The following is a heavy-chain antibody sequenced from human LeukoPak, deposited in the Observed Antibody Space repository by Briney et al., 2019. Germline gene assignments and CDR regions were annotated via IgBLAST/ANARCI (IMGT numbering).Heavy chain of an antibody. V-gene: IGHV3-23*01. CDR3: ARGGGLQRRYFEY. J-gene: IGHJ4*02. CDR1: GFSFSNYA. D-gene: IGHD2-15*01. CDR2: FTAGGSST. Sequence: GGSLRLSCAASGFSFSNYALSWVRQAPGKGLEWVSSFTAGGSSTYNTDSVEGRFTISRDISKNTLYMRMNSLRAEDTAIYYYARGGGLQRRYFEYWGQGTLLTVSS.